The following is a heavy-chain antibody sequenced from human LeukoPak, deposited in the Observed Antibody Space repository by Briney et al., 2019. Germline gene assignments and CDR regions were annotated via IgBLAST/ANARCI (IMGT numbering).Heavy chain of an antibody. Sequence: LSLTCTVSGGSISSSSYYWGWIRQAPGKGLEWVSSIGPSGTNTHYADSVKGRFTISRDNASNSLFLQMSSLRGDDTAVYYCVRGDSRDFWGQGTLVTVSS. D-gene: IGHD6-13*01. V-gene: IGHV3-11*06. J-gene: IGHJ4*02. CDR2: IGPSGTNT. CDR1: GGSISSSS. CDR3: VRGDSRDF.